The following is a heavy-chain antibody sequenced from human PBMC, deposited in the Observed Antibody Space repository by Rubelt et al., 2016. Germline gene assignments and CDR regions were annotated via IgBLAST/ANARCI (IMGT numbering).Heavy chain of an antibody. CDR2: ISGSGGST. V-gene: IGHV3-23*04. D-gene: IGHD6-13*01. Sequence: VQLVESGGGVVQPGRSLRLSCAASGFSFRDYAMSWVRQAPGKGLEWVSAISGSGGSTYYADSVKGRFTISRDNSKNTLYLQMNSLRAEDTAVYYCAKDRYSSSQGTPDYWGQGTLVTVSS. CDR1: GFSFRDYA. CDR3: AKDRYSSSQGTPDY. J-gene: IGHJ4*02.